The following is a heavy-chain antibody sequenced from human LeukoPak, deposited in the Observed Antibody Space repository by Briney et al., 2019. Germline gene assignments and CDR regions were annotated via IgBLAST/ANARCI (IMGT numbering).Heavy chain of an antibody. CDR3: AKDIHTISPTLYYGMDV. V-gene: IGHV3-43*02. CDR1: GFTFDDYA. CDR2: ISGDGGST. J-gene: IGHJ6*02. D-gene: IGHD3-3*01. Sequence: PGGSLRLSCAASGFTFDDYAMHWVRQAPGKGLDWVSLISGDGGSTYYADSVKGRFTISRDNSKNSLYLQMNSLRTEDTALYYCAKDIHTISPTLYYGMDVWGQGTTVTVSS.